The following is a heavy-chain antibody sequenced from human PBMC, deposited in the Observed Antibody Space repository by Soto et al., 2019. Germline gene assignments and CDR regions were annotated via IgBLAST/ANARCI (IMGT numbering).Heavy chain of an antibody. CDR1: GGSITSGGYF. CDR3: ARSRSGYEIDY. CDR2: LYYTGAS. D-gene: IGHD5-12*01. Sequence: ESGPGLVKPSETLSLTCTVSGGSITSGGYFWSWLRQRPGKGLEWIGYLYYTGASSYNPSLKTRLTTSVDASKSQFSLNLSSVTAADTAVYYCARSRSGYEIDYWGQGTLFTVSS. V-gene: IGHV4-31*03. J-gene: IGHJ4*02.